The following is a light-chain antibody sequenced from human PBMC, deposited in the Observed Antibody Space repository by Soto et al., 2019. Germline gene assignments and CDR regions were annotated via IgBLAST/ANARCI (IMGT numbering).Light chain of an antibody. V-gene: IGKV1-39*01. CDR1: RSISRY. J-gene: IGKJ1*01. Sequence: DIQMTQSPSSLSASVGDRVNMTCRASRSISRYLSWYQQKPGKAPNLLIYAASSLQSGVPSRFSGAGSRTDFTLTIANLHPEDFAIYYCKQSYSTQWTFGQGTKVDIK. CDR3: KQSYSTQWT. CDR2: AAS.